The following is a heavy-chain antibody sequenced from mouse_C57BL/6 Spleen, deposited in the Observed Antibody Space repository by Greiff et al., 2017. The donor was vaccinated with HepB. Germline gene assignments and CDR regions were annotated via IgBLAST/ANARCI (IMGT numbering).Heavy chain of an antibody. Sequence: VQLQQSGPELVKPGASVKMSCKASGYTFTDYNMHWVKQSHGKSLEWIGYINPNNGGTSYNQKFKGKATLTVNKSSSTAYMELRSLTSEDSAVYYSARGVDYDAWFAYWGQGTLVTVSA. CDR2: INPNNGGT. CDR1: GYTFTDYN. J-gene: IGHJ3*01. D-gene: IGHD2-4*01. V-gene: IGHV1-22*01. CDR3: ARGVDYDAWFAY.